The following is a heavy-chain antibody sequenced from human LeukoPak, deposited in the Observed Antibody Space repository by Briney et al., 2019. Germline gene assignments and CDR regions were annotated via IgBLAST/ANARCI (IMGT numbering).Heavy chain of an antibody. CDR2: MHPVSGGT. CDR1: GYTFTAYY. D-gene: IGHD2-15*01. Sequence: ASVKVSCKASGYTFTAYYIHWVRQAPGQGLEWMGWMHPVSGGTNYAQRFEGRVTMTRDSSISTAYMQLSSLRSDATADTAVYYCARGVGSSWLDPWGRGTLVTVSS. J-gene: IGHJ5*02. V-gene: IGHV1-2*02. CDR3: ARGVGSSWLDP.